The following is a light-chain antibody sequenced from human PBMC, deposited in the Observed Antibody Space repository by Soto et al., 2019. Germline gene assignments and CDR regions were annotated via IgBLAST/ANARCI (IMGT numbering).Light chain of an antibody. CDR3: QQRSNWPST. V-gene: IGKV3-11*01. J-gene: IGKJ5*01. Sequence: EIVLTQSPAILSLSPGERATLSCRASQSVSSYLAWYQQKPGQAPRLLIYDASNRATGIPARFSGSGSGTDFTLTISSLEPEDFAVYYCQQRSNWPSTFGQGTRLEIK. CDR2: DAS. CDR1: QSVSSY.